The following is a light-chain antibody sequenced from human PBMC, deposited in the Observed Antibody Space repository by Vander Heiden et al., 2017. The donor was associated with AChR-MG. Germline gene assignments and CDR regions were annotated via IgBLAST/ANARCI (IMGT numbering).Light chain of an antibody. CDR1: QSVSSSH. CDR3: QHFGSATWT. Sequence: EILLTQSPGTLSSSPGERATLSCRASQSVSSSHLAWYQQKPGQAPRLLIYDASTRATGVPDRFSGSGSGTDSTLTISRLEPEDFAVYYCQHFGSATWTFGPGTKVEV. V-gene: IGKV3-20*01. J-gene: IGKJ1*01. CDR2: DAS.